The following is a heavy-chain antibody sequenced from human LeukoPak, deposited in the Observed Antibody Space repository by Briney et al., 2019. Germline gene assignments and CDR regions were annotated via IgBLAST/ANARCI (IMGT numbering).Heavy chain of an antibody. V-gene: IGHV3-53*01. CDR1: GFTVSAHY. CDR2: LYTGGDT. J-gene: IGHJ4*02. CDR3: ARGAGSRGIFDY. Sequence: GGSLRLSCAVSGFTVSAHYMSWVRQAPGKGLECVSFLYTGGDTYYADSVKGRFTISRDNSKNTLYLQMNSLRAEDTAVYYCARGAGSRGIFDYWGQGTLVTVSS. D-gene: IGHD3-10*01.